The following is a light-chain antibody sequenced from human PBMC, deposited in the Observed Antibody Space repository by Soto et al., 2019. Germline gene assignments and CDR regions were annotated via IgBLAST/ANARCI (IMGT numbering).Light chain of an antibody. V-gene: IGKV1-9*01. J-gene: IGKJ4*02. Sequence: DIQLTQSPSLLSTSVGDRVTITCRARQCLSSYLAWYQQKPGKAPKLLLYDASTFKSGVPSRFSGSGYGTEFTPTISSLQPEYLATYHSQQLNSXPLTCSGGTKV. CDR2: DAS. CDR1: QCLSSY. CDR3: QQLNSXPLT.